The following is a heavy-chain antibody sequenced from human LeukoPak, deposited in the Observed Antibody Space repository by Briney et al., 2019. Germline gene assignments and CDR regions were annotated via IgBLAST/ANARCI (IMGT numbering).Heavy chain of an antibody. D-gene: IGHD7-27*01. J-gene: IGHJ4*02. CDR1: GGSFSSYY. CDR3: AKASPDPGVY. Sequence: ETLSLTCAVYGGSFSSYYWSWVRQAPGKGLEWVSAISGSGGSTYYADSVKGRFTISRDNSKNTLYLQMNSLRAEDTAVYYCAKASPDPGVYWGQGTLVTVSS. CDR2: ISGSGGST. V-gene: IGHV3-23*01.